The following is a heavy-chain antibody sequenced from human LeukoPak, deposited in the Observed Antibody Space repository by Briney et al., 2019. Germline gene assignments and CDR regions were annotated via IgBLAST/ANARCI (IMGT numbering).Heavy chain of an antibody. D-gene: IGHD6-6*01. V-gene: IGHV3-7*01. Sequence: GGSLRLSCTASEFTFSRYWMNWVRQAPGKGLEWVANIKEDGSERYYADSVKGRFTISRDNAKNSLYLQMNSLRAEDTAVYYCARDPSSLRDSFDYWGQGTLVTVSS. J-gene: IGHJ4*02. CDR2: IKEDGSER. CDR1: EFTFSRYW. CDR3: ARDPSSLRDSFDY.